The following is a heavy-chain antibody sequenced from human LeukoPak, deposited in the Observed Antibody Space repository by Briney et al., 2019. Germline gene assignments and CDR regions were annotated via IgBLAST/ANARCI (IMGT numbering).Heavy chain of an antibody. CDR1: GGSFTDYY. CDR3: AELGITMIGGV. J-gene: IGHJ6*04. D-gene: IGHD3-10*02. CDR2: ISSSGSTI. V-gene: IGHV3-11*04. Sequence: LSLTCAVYGGSFTDYYWSWLRQTPGKGLEWVSYISSSGSTIYYADSVKGRFTISRDNAKNSLYLQMNSLRAEDTAVYYCAELGITMIGGVWGKGTTVTISS.